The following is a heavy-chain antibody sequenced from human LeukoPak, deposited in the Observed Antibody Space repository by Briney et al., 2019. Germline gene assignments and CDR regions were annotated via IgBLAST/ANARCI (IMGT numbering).Heavy chain of an antibody. CDR2: ISSSSSTI. Sequence: GGSLRLSCAASGFTFSSYSMNWVRKAPGKGLEWVSYISSSSSTIYYADSVKGRFTISRDNAKNSLYLQMNSLRAEDTAVYYCARSSPGGYGGNRRFDPWGQGTLVTVSS. CDR3: ARSSPGGYGGNRRFDP. D-gene: IGHD4-23*01. J-gene: IGHJ5*02. CDR1: GFTFSSYS. V-gene: IGHV3-48*01.